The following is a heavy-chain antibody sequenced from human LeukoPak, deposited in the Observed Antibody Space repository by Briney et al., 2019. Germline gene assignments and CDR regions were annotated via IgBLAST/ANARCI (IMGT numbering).Heavy chain of an antibody. D-gene: IGHD6-13*01. CDR2: IKQDGSEK. Sequence: VGSLRLSCAASGFTFSSYWMSWVRQAPGKGLEWVANIKQDGSEKYFVDSVKGRFTISRDNAKNSLYLQMNSLRAEGTAVYYCARPYSSSAKGTFDIWGQGTMVTVSS. CDR3: ARPYSSSAKGTFDI. J-gene: IGHJ3*02. CDR1: GFTFSSYW. V-gene: IGHV3-7*03.